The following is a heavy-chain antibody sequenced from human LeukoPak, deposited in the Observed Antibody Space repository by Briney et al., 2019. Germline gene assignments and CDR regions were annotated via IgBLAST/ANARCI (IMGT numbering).Heavy chain of an antibody. CDR2: IGPTGTDR. D-gene: IGHD1-14*01. J-gene: IGHJ4*02. CDR3: ATETIGRHYDY. Sequence: SGGSLRLSCAASGFTFSSCGFNWVRQAPGKGLEWVSSIGPTGTDRYYADSVRGRFTISRDNAKNSMYLQMDSLRDEDTAFYYCATETIGRHYDYWGQGPLLTVSS. V-gene: IGHV3-21*01. CDR1: GFTFSSCG.